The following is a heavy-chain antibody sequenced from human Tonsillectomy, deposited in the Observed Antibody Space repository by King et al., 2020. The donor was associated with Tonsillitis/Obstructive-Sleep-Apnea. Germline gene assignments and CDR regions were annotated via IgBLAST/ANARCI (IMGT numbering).Heavy chain of an antibody. Sequence: VQLVESGAEVKKPGESLKISCKGSGYSFTSYWIGWVRQMPGKGLEWMGIIYPGDSDTRYSPSFQGQVTISADKSISTAYLQWSSLKASDTAMYYCARQRGDIAVVPAAMPYYYYYMDVWGKGTTVTVSS. CDR2: IYPGDSDT. CDR3: ARQRGDIAVVPAAMPYYYYYMDV. J-gene: IGHJ6*03. CDR1: GYSFTSYW. D-gene: IGHD2-2*01. V-gene: IGHV5-51*01.